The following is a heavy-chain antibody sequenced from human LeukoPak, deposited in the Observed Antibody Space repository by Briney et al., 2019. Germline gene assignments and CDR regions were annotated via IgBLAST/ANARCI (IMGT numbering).Heavy chain of an antibody. V-gene: IGHV3-21*01. J-gene: IGHJ4*02. CDR1: GFTFSSYS. CDR3: ARDRSQYYDSSGYYHDY. D-gene: IGHD3-22*01. CDR2: ISSSSSYI. Sequence: PGGSLRPSCAASGFTFSSYSMNWARQAPGKGLEWVSSISSSSSYIYYADSVKGRFTISRDNAKNSLYLQMNSLRAEDTAVYYCARDRSQYYDSSGYYHDYWGQGTLVTVSS.